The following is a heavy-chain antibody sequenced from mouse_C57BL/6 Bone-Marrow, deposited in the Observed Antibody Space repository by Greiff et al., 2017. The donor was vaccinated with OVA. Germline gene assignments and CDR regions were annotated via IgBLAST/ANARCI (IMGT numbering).Heavy chain of an antibody. Sequence: VQGVESGAELARPGASVKLSCKASGYTFTSYGISWVKQRTGQGLEWIGEIYPRSGNTYYNEKFKGKATLTADKSSSTAYMELRSLTSEDSAVYFCARSNPYYFDYWGQGTTLTVSS. CDR3: ARSNPYYFDY. J-gene: IGHJ2*01. CDR2: IYPRSGNT. CDR1: GYTFTSYG. V-gene: IGHV1-81*01.